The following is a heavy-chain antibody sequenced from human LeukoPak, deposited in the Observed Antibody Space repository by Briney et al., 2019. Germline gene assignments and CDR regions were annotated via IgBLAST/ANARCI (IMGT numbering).Heavy chain of an antibody. J-gene: IGHJ6*02. CDR3: AKGGGLDV. Sequence: HPGGSLRLSCAASGFTFSSYGMHWVRQAPGKGLEWVAVISYDGSNKYYADSVKGRFTISRDNSKNTLYLQMNSLRAEDTAVYFCAKGGGLDVWGQGATVTVSS. CDR1: GFTFSSYG. CDR2: ISYDGSNK. V-gene: IGHV3-30*18. D-gene: IGHD3-16*01.